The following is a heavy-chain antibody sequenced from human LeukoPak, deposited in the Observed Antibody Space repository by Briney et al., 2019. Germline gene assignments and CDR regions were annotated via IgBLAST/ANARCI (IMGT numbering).Heavy chain of an antibody. V-gene: IGHV5-10-1*01. Sequence: GESLKISCKGSGYSFTSYWISWVRQMPGKGVGWMGRIDPSDSYTNYSPSFQGHVTISADKSISTAYLQWSSLKASDTAMYYCARPHSGSYYGSAFDVWGQGTMVTVSS. CDR1: GYSFTSYW. D-gene: IGHD1-26*01. J-gene: IGHJ3*01. CDR2: IDPSDSYT. CDR3: ARPHSGSYYGSAFDV.